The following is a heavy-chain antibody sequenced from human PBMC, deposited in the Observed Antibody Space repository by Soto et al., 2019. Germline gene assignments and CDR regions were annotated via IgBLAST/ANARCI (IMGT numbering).Heavy chain of an antibody. V-gene: IGHV3-23*01. D-gene: IGHD2-15*01. CDR1: GFTFSSYA. CDR2: MSGSGGST. CDR3: AKPLGRTPSLYYFDY. J-gene: IGHJ4*02. Sequence: EVQLLESGGGLVQPGGSLRLSCAASGFTFSSYAMTWVRQAPGKGLEWVSAMSGSGGSTYYADSVKGRFTIARDNSKNTLYLQMNSLRAEDTAVYYCAKPLGRTPSLYYFDYWGQGTLVTVSS.